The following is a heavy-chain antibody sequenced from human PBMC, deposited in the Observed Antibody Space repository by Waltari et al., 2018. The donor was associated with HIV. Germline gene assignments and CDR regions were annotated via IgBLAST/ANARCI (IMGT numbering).Heavy chain of an antibody. D-gene: IGHD3-3*01. V-gene: IGHV4-34*02. CDR2: IDHSGGT. CDR3: ARGPHTSIFGVVKYFQP. J-gene: IGHJ1*01. Sequence: QLQQWGTGLLMPSETLSLTCAVYGESFSAYYWTWIRQSPGSGLEWIGEIDHSGGTNYNPSLKSRVTISVDTSKNQFYLKLTSMTAADTGLYYCARGPHTSIFGVVKYFQPWGQGTLVTVSS. CDR1: GESFSAYY.